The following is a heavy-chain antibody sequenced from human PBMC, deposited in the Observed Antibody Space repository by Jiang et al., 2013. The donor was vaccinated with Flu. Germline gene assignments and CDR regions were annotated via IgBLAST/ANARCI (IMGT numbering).Heavy chain of an antibody. V-gene: IGHV1-3*01. D-gene: IGHD2-2*03. J-gene: IGHJ4*02. CDR1: GYTFTNYA. CDR2: INAGNGFT. CDR3: AAGYCNSITCREFDY. Sequence: GAEVKKPGASVKVSCKASGYTFTNYAIHWVRQAPGQRLEWMGWINAGNGFTEYSQKFQRRVSLTRDTSASTAYMELSGLISEDTAVYYCAAGYCNSITCREFDYWGQGTLVTVSS.